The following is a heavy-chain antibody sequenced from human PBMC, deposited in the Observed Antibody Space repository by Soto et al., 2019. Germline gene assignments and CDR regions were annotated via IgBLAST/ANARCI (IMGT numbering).Heavy chain of an antibody. V-gene: IGHV3-7*01. J-gene: IGHJ6*02. CDR1: GFTFSSYW. Sequence: SLRLSCAASGFTFSSYWMSWVRQAPGKGLEWVANIKQDGSEKYYVDSVKGRFTISRDNAKNSLYLQMNSLRAEGTAVYYCARDDEEKIRFLEWLSTYYYYGMDVWGQGTTVTVSS. CDR3: ARDDEEKIRFLEWLSTYYYYGMDV. CDR2: IKQDGSEK. D-gene: IGHD3-3*01.